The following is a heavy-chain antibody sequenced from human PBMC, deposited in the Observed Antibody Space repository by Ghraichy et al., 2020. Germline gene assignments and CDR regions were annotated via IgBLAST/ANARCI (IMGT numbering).Heavy chain of an antibody. J-gene: IGHJ4*02. V-gene: IGHV3-9*01. D-gene: IGHD6-19*01. CDR3: AKADIAVAD. Sequence: GGSLRLSCAASGFTFDDYAMHWVRQAPGKGLEWVSGISWNTDNIGYADSVKGRFTISRDNAKNSLYLQMNSLRAEDTALYYCAKADIAVADWGQGTLVTVSS. CDR2: ISWNTDNI. CDR1: GFTFDDYA.